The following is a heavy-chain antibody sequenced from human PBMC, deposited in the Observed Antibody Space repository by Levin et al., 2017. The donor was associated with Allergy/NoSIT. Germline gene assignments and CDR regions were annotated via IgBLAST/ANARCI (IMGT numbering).Heavy chain of an antibody. J-gene: IGHJ4*02. V-gene: IGHV1-69*04. CDR3: AREHSSGFYDY. D-gene: IGHD3-22*01. Sequence: SVKVSCKASGDTFTSYTFTWVRQAPGHGLECMGRITPLVNMTRYAQKFQARVKMTADKSTRTAYLELSSLSSEDTAVYYCAREHSSGFYDYWGQGTLVTVSS. CDR1: GDTFTSYT. CDR2: ITPLVNMT.